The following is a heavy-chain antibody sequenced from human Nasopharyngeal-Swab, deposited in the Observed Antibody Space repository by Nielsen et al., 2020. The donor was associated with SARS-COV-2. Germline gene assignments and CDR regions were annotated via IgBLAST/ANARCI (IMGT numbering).Heavy chain of an antibody. J-gene: IGHJ6*03. Sequence: IRESRSRGLEGLGRTYYRSKWYNDYAVSVKSRITINPDTSKNQFSLHLNSVTPEDTAVYYCARARGAYGDYYYYYYTDVWGKGTTVTVSS. CDR3: ARARGAYGDYYYYYYTDV. V-gene: IGHV6-1*01. D-gene: IGHD4-17*01. CDR2: TYYRSKWYN.